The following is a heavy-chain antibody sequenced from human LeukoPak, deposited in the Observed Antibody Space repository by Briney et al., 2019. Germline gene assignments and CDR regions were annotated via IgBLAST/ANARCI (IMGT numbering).Heavy chain of an antibody. V-gene: IGHV3-30*02. CDR3: AKDSSTCGYRYFDL. CDR2: IGHDGTTE. Sequence: QTGGSLRLSCEVSGLTFSNYGIQWVRQAPGKGLEWVASIGHDGTTEYYTDPVKGRSTVSRDNSNNTVHLQMNSLRAEDTAVFYCAKDSSTCGYRYFDLWGRGTRVIVSS. CDR1: GLTFSNYG. J-gene: IGHJ2*01. D-gene: IGHD2-8*02.